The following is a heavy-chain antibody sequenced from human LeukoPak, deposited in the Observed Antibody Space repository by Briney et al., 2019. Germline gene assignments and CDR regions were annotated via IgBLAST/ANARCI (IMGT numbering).Heavy chain of an antibody. CDR3: ARDVLRVPNWFDP. Sequence: PGGSLRLSCAASGFTFSSYWMHWVRQAPGKGLVWVSRINSDGSSTSYADSVKGRFTIPRDNAKNTLYLQMNSLRAEDTAVYYCARDVLRVPNWFDPWGQGTLVTVSS. CDR1: GFTFSSYW. J-gene: IGHJ5*02. V-gene: IGHV3-74*01. CDR2: INSDGSST.